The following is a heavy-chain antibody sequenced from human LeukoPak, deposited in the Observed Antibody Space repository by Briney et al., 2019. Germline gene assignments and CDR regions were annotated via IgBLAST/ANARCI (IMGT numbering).Heavy chain of an antibody. CDR2: INHSGST. D-gene: IGHD6-19*01. CDR1: GGSFSGYY. CDR3: ARDGAGYSGGWYVP. Sequence: SETLSLTCAVYGGSFSGYYWSWIRQPPGKGLEWIGEINHSGSTNYNSSLKRRSTISVDTSKNQLSLKLSSVTAADTAVYYCARDGAGYSGGWYVPWGQGPLVTVSS. J-gene: IGHJ5*02. V-gene: IGHV4-34*01.